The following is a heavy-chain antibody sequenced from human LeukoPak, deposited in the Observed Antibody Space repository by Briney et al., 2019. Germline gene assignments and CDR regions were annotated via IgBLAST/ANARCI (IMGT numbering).Heavy chain of an antibody. Sequence: PGRSLRLSCAASGFTFSGYGMHRVRQAPGKGLEWVTGIAFDGSRKHYADSVKGRFTISRDNAGNSLYLQMNSLRADDAAVYYCARDHVVRGLVWDHWDQGTLVTVSS. CDR3: ARDHVVRGLVWDH. D-gene: IGHD3-10*01. CDR2: IAFDGSRK. CDR1: GFTFSGYG. V-gene: IGHV3-30*03. J-gene: IGHJ4*02.